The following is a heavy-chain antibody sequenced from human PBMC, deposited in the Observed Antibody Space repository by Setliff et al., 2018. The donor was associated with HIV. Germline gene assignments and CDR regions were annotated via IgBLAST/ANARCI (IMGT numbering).Heavy chain of an antibody. CDR3: ARAAAGNTGPFDL. CDR2: IFYSGST. J-gene: IGHJ4*02. V-gene: IGHV4-30-4*08. CDR1: GGSISSGDYY. D-gene: IGHD4-17*01. Sequence: SETLSLTCTVSGGSISSGDYYWSWIRQPPGKGLEWIGYIFYSGSTSYNPSLKSRVTISLDTSRNQFSLKLSSVTAADTAVYYCARAAAGNTGPFDLWGQGSPVT.